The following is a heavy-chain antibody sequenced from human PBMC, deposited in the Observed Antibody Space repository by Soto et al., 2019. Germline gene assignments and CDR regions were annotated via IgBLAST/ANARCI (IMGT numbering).Heavy chain of an antibody. V-gene: IGHV3-21*01. J-gene: IGHJ6*03. D-gene: IGHD3-16*02. CDR2: ISSSSSYI. CDR3: AREGMITFGGVIIYYYYMDV. CDR1: GFTFSSYS. Sequence: GGSLRLSCAASGFTFSSYSMNWVRQAPGKGLEWVSSISSSSSYIYYADSVKGRFTISRDNAKDSLYLQMNSLRAEDTAVYYYAREGMITFGGVIIYYYYMDVWGKGTTVTVS.